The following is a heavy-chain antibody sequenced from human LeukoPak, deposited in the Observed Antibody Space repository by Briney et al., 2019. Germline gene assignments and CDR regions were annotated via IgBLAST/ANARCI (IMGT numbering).Heavy chain of an antibody. CDR2: IYYSGST. CDR3: ASSYDFWSGYYNNWFDP. CDR1: GGSISSSSYY. J-gene: IGHJ5*02. Sequence: SETLSLTCTVSGGSISSSSYYWGWIRQPPGKGLEWIGSIYYSGSTYYNPSLKSRVTISVDTSKNQFSLKLSSVTAADTAVYYCASSYDFWSGYYNNWFDPWGQGTPVTVSS. D-gene: IGHD3-3*01. V-gene: IGHV4-39*01.